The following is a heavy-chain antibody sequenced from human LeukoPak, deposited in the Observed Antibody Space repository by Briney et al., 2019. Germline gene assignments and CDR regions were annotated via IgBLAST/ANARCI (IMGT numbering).Heavy chain of an antibody. Sequence: GRSLRLSCAASGFTFDDYAMHWVRQAPGKGLEWVSGISWNSGSIGYADSVKGRFTISRDNAKNSLYLQMNSLRAEDTALYYCAKASRLVGDMGDAFDIWGQGTMVTVSS. CDR3: AKASRLVGDMGDAFDI. V-gene: IGHV3-9*01. D-gene: IGHD2-2*01. J-gene: IGHJ3*02. CDR1: GFTFDDYA. CDR2: ISWNSGSI.